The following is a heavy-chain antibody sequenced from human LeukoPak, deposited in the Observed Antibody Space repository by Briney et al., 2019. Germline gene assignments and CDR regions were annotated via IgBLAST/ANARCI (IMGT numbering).Heavy chain of an antibody. CDR3: ARAVGPFDY. J-gene: IGHJ4*02. CDR2: IWNDGSNK. V-gene: IGHV3-33*01. CDR1: GFTFNVYG. D-gene: IGHD3-16*01. Sequence: GMSLRLSCAASGFTFNVYGIHWVRQAPGKGLEWVAVIWNDGSNKYYADSVKGRFTISRDNSKDTLYLQMNSLRVEDTAVYYCARAVGPFDYWGQGTLVTVSS.